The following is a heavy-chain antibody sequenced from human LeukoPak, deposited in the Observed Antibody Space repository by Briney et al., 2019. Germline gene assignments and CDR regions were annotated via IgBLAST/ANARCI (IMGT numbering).Heavy chain of an antibody. Sequence: SQTLSLTCAISGDSVSSNSAAWNWIRQSPSRGLEWLGRTYYRSKWFNTYAASVKSRININPDTYKNHFSLQLNSVTPEDTAVYYCARDPSGDLGFDSWGQGTLVTVSS. CDR3: ARDPSGDLGFDS. CDR1: GDSVSSNSAA. D-gene: IGHD4-17*01. J-gene: IGHJ4*02. V-gene: IGHV6-1*01. CDR2: TYYRSKWFN.